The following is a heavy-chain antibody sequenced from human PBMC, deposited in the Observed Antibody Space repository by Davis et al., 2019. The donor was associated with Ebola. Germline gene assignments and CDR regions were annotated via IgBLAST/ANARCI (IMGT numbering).Heavy chain of an antibody. Sequence: GGSLRLSCAVSGLTFSDYYMNWIRQAPGKGLEWVSDISDTWTHKYHADSVKGRFTISRDNAKNSLYLQMNSLRAEDTAVYYCARDEFLGGMDVWGQGTTVTVSS. D-gene: IGHD3-3*01. CDR2: ISDTWTHK. J-gene: IGHJ6*02. CDR3: ARDEFLGGMDV. CDR1: GLTFSDYY. V-gene: IGHV3-11*01.